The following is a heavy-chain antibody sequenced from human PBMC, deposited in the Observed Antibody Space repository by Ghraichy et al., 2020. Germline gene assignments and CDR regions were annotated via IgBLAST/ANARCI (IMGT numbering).Heavy chain of an antibody. D-gene: IGHD6-25*01. CDR1: GGSLSEYY. Sequence: TETLSLTCTVSGGSLSEYYWSWIRQPPGKGLEWMGYVFHTGSTEYNPSLTSRMTISVDTSKNRISLTLNSVSAADTAVYYCATDAATGYFDPWRRGTLVTVS. V-gene: IGHV4-59*01. J-gene: IGHJ5*02. CDR3: ATDAATGYFDP. CDR2: VFHTGST.